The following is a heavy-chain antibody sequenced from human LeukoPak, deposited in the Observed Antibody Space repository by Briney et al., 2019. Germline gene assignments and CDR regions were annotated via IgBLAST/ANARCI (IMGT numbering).Heavy chain of an antibody. J-gene: IGHJ4*02. D-gene: IGHD3-22*01. Sequence: SQTLSLTCTVSGGSISSGGYYWSWIRQHPGKGLEWIGYIYYSGSTNYNPSLKSRVTISVDTSKNQFSLKLSSVTAADTAVYYCAREPVYYDSSGYYRVFDYWGQGTLVTVSS. CDR2: IYYSGST. V-gene: IGHV4-61*08. CDR3: AREPVYYDSSGYYRVFDY. CDR1: GGSISSGGYY.